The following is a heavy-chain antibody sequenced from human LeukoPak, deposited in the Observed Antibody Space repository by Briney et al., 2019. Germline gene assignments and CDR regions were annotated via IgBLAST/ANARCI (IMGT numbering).Heavy chain of an antibody. Sequence: GGSLRLSCAASGFTFDAFGMTWVRQAPGKGLEWVSAIRGDAGSTGYADSVKGRFTISRDNSKNTLFLQMDSLRAEDTAVYYCAKDRSDYAGYYFDYWGQGTLVTVSS. V-gene: IGHV3-20*04. CDR3: AKDRSDYAGYYFDY. J-gene: IGHJ4*02. D-gene: IGHD4-17*01. CDR1: GFTFDAFG. CDR2: IRGDAGST.